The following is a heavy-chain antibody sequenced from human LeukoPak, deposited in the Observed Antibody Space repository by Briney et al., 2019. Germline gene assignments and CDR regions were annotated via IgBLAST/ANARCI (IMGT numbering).Heavy chain of an antibody. CDR2: VSYDGKSH. CDR3: AREGYSGKYYHPFDN. CDR1: GFTFSSYG. Sequence: GGSLRLSCAASGFTFSSYGMHWVRQAPGKGLEWVSGVSYDGKSHYYADSVRGRFTISRDNSGNTVFLQMSRLREEDTAMFYCAREGYSGKYYHPFDNWGLGTLVTVPS. J-gene: IGHJ4*02. V-gene: IGHV3-30*03. D-gene: IGHD1-26*01.